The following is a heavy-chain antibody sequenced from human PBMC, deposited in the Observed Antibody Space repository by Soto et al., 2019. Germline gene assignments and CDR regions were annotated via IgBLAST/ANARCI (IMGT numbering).Heavy chain of an antibody. V-gene: IGHV4-31*03. J-gene: IGHJ4*02. CDR3: ARASSSSSAADY. CDR2: IYDSESA. CDR1: GEFISSGGYY. Sequence: QVQLQESGPGLVKPSQTLSLTCSVSGEFISSGGYYWSWIRHHPGKGLEWIGYIYDSESAYYNPSLKSRVTISMDTSKNHFAMRLSSVTAADTAVYYCARASSSSSAADYWGQGTLATVSS. D-gene: IGHD6-6*01.